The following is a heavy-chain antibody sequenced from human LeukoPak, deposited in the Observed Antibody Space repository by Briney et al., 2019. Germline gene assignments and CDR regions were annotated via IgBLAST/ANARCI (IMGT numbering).Heavy chain of an antibody. CDR1: GGSISSYY. J-gene: IGHJ4*02. D-gene: IGHD6-19*01. Sequence: VKPSETLSLTCTVSGGSISSYYWSWIRQPPGKGLEWIGYIYYSGSTSYNPSLNSRVTISLDTSKTQFSLNLSSVTAADTAVYYCARRESSGFFDYWGQGTLVTVSS. V-gene: IGHV4-59*08. CDR2: IYYSGST. CDR3: ARRESSGFFDY.